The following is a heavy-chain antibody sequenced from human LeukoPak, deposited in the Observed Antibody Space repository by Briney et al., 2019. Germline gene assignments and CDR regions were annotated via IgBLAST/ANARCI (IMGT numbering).Heavy chain of an antibody. Sequence: SETLSLTCTVSGGSISSSSYYWGWIRQPPGKGLEWIGSIYYGGSTYYNPSLKSRVTISVDTSKNQFSLKLSSVTAADTAVYYCARHQRRLRTVFYSSSWYYFDYWGQGTLVTVSS. CDR2: IYYGGST. V-gene: IGHV4-39*01. D-gene: IGHD6-13*01. CDR3: ARHQRRLRTVFYSSSWYYFDY. CDR1: GGSISSSSYY. J-gene: IGHJ4*02.